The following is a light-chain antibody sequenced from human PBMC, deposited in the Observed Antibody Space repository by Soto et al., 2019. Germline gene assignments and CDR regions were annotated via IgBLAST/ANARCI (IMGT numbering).Light chain of an antibody. V-gene: IGLV2-11*01. CDR1: SSDVGNYDY. Sequence: QSALTQPRSVSGSPGQSVTLSCTGTSSDVGNYDYVSWYQQHPGVAPKLIIYDVIKRPSGVPDRFSGSKSGNTASLTISGLQAEDEADYYCCSYAGSYIQYVFGTGTKVTVL. J-gene: IGLJ1*01. CDR3: CSYAGSYIQYV. CDR2: DVI.